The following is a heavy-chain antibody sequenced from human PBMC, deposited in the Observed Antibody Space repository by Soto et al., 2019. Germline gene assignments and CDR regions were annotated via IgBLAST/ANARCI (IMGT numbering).Heavy chain of an antibody. V-gene: IGHV3-11*01. Sequence: PGGSLRLSCAASGFTFSDYYMSWIRQAPGKGLEWVSYISSTGNTIYYADSVKGRFTISRDNAKNSLYLQMNSLRAEDTAVYYCARDLGGYDYNFDYWGQGTLVTVSS. D-gene: IGHD5-12*01. CDR2: ISSTGNTI. J-gene: IGHJ4*02. CDR3: ARDLGGYDYNFDY. CDR1: GFTFSDYY.